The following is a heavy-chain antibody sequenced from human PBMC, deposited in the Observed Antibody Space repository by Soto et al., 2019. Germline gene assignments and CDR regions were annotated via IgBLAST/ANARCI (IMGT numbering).Heavy chain of an antibody. CDR2: MYYSGST. CDR1: GGSISSSNYH. CDR3: ARYFGEPRYYGMDV. V-gene: IGHV4-39*07. J-gene: IGHJ6*02. Sequence: SETLSLTCTVSGGSISSSNYHWGWIRQPPGKGLEWIGSMYYSGSTYYNPSLKSRVTISVDTSKNQFSLKLSSVTAADTAVYYCARYFGEPRYYGMDVWGQGTTVTVSS. D-gene: IGHD3-10*01.